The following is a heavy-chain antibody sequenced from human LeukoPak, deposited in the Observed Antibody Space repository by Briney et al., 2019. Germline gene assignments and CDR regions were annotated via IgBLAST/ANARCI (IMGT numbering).Heavy chain of an antibody. J-gene: IGHJ5*02. Sequence: GGTLRLSCAASAFTFSSYGMSWVRQAPGKGLVWVSRIDYDGTTTTYADSVKGRFTISRDNAKNTLYLQMNSLRAEDTAVYYCTHLGWFDPWGQGTLVTVSS. CDR3: THLGWFDP. CDR2: IDYDGTTT. V-gene: IGHV3-74*01. CDR1: AFTFSSYG.